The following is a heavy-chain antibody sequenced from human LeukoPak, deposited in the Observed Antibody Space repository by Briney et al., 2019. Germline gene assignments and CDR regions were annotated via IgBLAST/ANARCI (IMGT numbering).Heavy chain of an antibody. V-gene: IGHV3-48*02. Sequence: PGGSLRLSCAASGFTFSSYSMNWVRQAPGKGLEWVSYISSSSSTIYYADSVKGRFTISRDNAKNSLYLQMNSLREEDTAVYYCARDTSGYYPYYFDYWGQGTLVTVSS. D-gene: IGHD3-22*01. J-gene: IGHJ4*02. CDR2: ISSSSSTI. CDR1: GFTFSSYS. CDR3: ARDTSGYYPYYFDY.